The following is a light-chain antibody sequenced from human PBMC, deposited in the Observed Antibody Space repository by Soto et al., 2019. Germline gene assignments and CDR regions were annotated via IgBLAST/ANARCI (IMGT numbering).Light chain of an antibody. V-gene: IGKV1D-12*01. CDR2: DVS. Sequence: DIQMTQSPSSVSASVGDRVTISCRASQGISSWFAWYQQKPGKAPKLLIYDVSSLHSRDPSRVSGSGPGTDFTLTISIRQHEDVVPYYRQQASSFPLTFGQGTRLEIK. CDR1: QGISSW. CDR3: QQASSFPLT. J-gene: IGKJ5*01.